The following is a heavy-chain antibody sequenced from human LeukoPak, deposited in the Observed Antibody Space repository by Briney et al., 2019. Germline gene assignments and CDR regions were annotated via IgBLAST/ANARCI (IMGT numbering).Heavy chain of an antibody. CDR1: GFTFSTYD. CDR2: ISDDGRHN. V-gene: IGHV3-30*04. D-gene: IGHD2-8*01. CDR3: ARVYLERVTDGYFDH. J-gene: IGHJ4*02. Sequence: PRGSLRLSCAASGFTFSTYDMNWVRQAPGKGLEWVAVISDDGRHNYYADSVKGRFTISRDNSKSMLYLQINSVRDDDSAAYFWARVYLERVTDGYFDHWGQGTQVTVSP.